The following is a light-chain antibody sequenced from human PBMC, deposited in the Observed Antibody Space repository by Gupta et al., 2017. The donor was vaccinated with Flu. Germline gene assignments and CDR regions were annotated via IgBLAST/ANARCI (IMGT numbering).Light chain of an antibody. J-gene: IGKJ4*01. V-gene: IGKV1-27*01. Sequence: PSSLSASVGDRVTVTCRASQDIGSYLAWYQQKAGKGPKLLIYAASSAQSGVPSSFSGSGSGTAFTLTISSLHPEDVATYYCQKDNSAPTAFGGGTKVEIK. CDR3: QKDNSAPTA. CDR2: AAS. CDR1: QDIGSY.